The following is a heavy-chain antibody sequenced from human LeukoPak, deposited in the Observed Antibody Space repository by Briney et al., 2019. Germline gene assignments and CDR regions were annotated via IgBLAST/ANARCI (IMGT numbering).Heavy chain of an antibody. D-gene: IGHD3-22*01. CDR2: IKQDGSEK. CDR3: ARAYYYDSSGYPGAFDI. Sequence: GGSLRLSCAASGFTFSSYWMSWVRQAPGKGLEWVANIKQDGSEKYDVDSVKGRFTISRDNAKNSLYLQMNSLRAEDTAVYYCARAYYYDSSGYPGAFDIWGQGTMVTVSS. V-gene: IGHV3-7*01. J-gene: IGHJ3*02. CDR1: GFTFSSYW.